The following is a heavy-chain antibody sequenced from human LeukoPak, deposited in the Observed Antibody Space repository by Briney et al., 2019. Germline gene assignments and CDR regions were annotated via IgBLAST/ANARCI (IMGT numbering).Heavy chain of an antibody. V-gene: IGHV3-30*02. D-gene: IGHD3-10*01. CDR3: AREPSGVLGLDC. CDR1: GFIFSRHG. CDR2: IRADGNNK. Sequence: PGGSLRLPCAASGFIFSRHGMHWVRQAPGKGLEWVAFIRADGNNKYYADSVKGRFTISRDNSQNTLYLQMNSLRPEDTAVYYCAREPSGVLGLDCWGQGTLVTVSS. J-gene: IGHJ4*02.